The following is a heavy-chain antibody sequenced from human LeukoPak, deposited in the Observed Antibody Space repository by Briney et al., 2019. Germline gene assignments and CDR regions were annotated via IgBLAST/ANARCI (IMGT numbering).Heavy chain of an antibody. CDR3: ARHQPPYDILTGYFPGGYYYYGMDV. Sequence: GESLKISCKGSGYSFTSYWIGWVRQMPGKGLEWMGIIYPGDSDTRYSPSFQGQVTISADKSISTAYLQWSSLKASDTAMYYCARHQPPYDILTGYFPGGYYYYGMDVWGQGTTVTVSS. D-gene: IGHD3-9*01. J-gene: IGHJ6*02. CDR1: GYSFTSYW. CDR2: IYPGDSDT. V-gene: IGHV5-51*01.